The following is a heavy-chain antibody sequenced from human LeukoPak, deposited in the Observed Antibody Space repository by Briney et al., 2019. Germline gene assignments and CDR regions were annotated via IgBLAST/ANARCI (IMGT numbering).Heavy chain of an antibody. V-gene: IGHV3-23*01. CDR1: GFTFSSYA. CDR3: AKDRNWSYEGNWFDP. J-gene: IGHJ5*02. D-gene: IGHD1-7*01. Sequence: GGSQRLSCAASGFTFSSYAMSWVRQAPGKGLEWVAGISGSDGSTYYADSVKGRFTISRDNSKNTLYLQMNSLRAEDTAVYYCAKDRNWSYEGNWFDPWGQGTLVTVSS. CDR2: ISGSDGST.